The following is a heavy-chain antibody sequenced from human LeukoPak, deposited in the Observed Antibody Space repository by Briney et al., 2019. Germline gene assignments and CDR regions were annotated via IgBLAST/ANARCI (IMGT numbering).Heavy chain of an antibody. CDR3: ARGGQWLVLEKDAFDI. CDR1: GGSISSGSYY. V-gene: IGHV4-61*02. CDR2: IYTSGST. J-gene: IGHJ3*02. D-gene: IGHD6-19*01. Sequence: SETLSLTCTVSGGSISSGSYYWSWIRQPAGKGLEWIGRIYTSGSTNYNPSLKSRVTISVDTSKNQFSLKLSSVTAADTAVYYCARGGQWLVLEKDAFDIWGQGTMVTVSS.